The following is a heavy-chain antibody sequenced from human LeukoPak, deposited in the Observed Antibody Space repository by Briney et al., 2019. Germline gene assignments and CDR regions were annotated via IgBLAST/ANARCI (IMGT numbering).Heavy chain of an antibody. CDR3: ARGRVVAQCGAGSCYHLDP. Sequence: EASVKVSCKASGYTSPTYDINWVRQAAGQGLEWMGWMNLKRGNTDCAQKLQGRVSMTRDTSISTAYMELSRLRSEDTAVYYCARGRVVAQCGAGSCYHLDPWGQGTLVTVSS. CDR1: GYTSPTYD. D-gene: IGHD2-15*01. J-gene: IGHJ5*02. CDR2: MNLKRGNT. V-gene: IGHV1-8*01.